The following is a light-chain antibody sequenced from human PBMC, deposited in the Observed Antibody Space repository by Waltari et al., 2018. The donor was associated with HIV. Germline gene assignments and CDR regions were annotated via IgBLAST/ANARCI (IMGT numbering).Light chain of an antibody. CDR3: QQRYKWPRT. CDR1: QSVSSS. V-gene: IGKV3-11*01. CDR2: DAS. J-gene: IGKJ2*01. Sequence: EIVLTQSPATLSLSPGESATLSCRASQSVSSSLAWYQQKPGQAPRLLIYDASNRATVIPARFSGSGSGTDFTLTINSLEPEDFAVYYCQQRYKWPRTFGQGTKLESK.